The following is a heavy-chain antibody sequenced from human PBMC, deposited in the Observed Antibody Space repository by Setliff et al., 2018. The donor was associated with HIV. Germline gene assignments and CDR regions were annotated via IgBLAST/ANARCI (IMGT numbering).Heavy chain of an antibody. V-gene: IGHV3-23*01. J-gene: IGHJ4*02. Sequence: PGGSLRLSCAASGFTLSSFAMAWVRQAPGRGLEWVSAIAADDSVRSYADSARGRFTISRDNYLSTLYLQMNSLRAADTAVYYCAKRVTATSPSWLDYWGQGTLVTVSS. CDR2: IAADDSVR. CDR3: AKRVTATSPSWLDY. CDR1: GFTLSSFA. D-gene: IGHD3-22*01.